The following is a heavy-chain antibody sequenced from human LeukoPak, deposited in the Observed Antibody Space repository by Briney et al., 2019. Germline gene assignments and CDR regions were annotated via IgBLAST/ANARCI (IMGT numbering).Heavy chain of an antibody. J-gene: IGHJ5*02. Sequence: GEPLKISCKGSGYSFTSYWIGWVRQMPGKGLEGMEIIYPTDSNPRYSPTFQGQVNISADKSISTAYLQWRSLKASDTAMYYCARHYEDSSSPSWFDPWGQGTLVTVSS. V-gene: IGHV5-51*01. CDR1: GYSFTSYW. CDR3: ARHYEDSSSPSWFDP. CDR2: IYPTDSNP. D-gene: IGHD6-6*01.